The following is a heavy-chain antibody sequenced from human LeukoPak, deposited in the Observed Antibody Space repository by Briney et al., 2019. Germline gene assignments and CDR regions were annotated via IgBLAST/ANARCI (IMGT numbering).Heavy chain of an antibody. J-gene: IGHJ5*02. Sequence: GGSLRLSCAASGLTFSSHWMHWVRQAPGKGLVWVSRITNDGSSTTYADSVKGRFTISRDNSKNTLYLQLNSLRTEDTAVYYCARDFGSGWNWFDPWGQGILVTVSS. V-gene: IGHV3-74*01. CDR3: ARDFGSGWNWFDP. CDR1: GLTFSSHW. CDR2: ITNDGSST. D-gene: IGHD6-19*01.